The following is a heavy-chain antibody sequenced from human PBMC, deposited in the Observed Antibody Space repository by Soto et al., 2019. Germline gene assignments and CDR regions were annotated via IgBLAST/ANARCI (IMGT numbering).Heavy chain of an antibody. CDR1: GYSFTSYW. D-gene: IGHD3-22*01. Sequence: GESLKISCKGSGYSFTSYWIGWVRQMPGKGLEWMGIIYPGDSDTRYSPSFQGQVTISADKSISTAYLQWSSLKASDTAMYYCARQLATYYYDSSGYSYFDYWGQGTLVTVSS. CDR2: IYPGDSDT. V-gene: IGHV5-51*01. CDR3: ARQLATYYYDSSGYSYFDY. J-gene: IGHJ4*02.